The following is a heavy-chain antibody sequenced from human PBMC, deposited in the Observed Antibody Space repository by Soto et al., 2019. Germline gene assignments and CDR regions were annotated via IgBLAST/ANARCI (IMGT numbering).Heavy chain of an antibody. V-gene: IGHV3-48*03. J-gene: IGHJ3*01. CDR3: VREKSVMYSGYDAFDV. D-gene: IGHD5-12*01. Sequence: PGGSLRLSCAASGFAFNSYEMDWVRQAPGKGLEGVANIKSGGNTKFYVDSVKGRFTISRDDAKNSLYLDMNSLGAEDTAVYYCVREKSVMYSGYDAFDVWGQGTMVTVSS. CDR1: GFAFNSYE. CDR2: IKSGGNTK.